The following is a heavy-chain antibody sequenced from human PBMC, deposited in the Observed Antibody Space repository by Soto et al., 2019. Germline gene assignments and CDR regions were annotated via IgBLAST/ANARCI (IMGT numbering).Heavy chain of an antibody. V-gene: IGHV3-72*01. CDR2: SREKGHRYST. J-gene: IGHJ4*02. CDR1: GFTLSSYA. CDR3: VRGHAGFDY. Sequence: GGSLRLSCTAPGFTLSSYAVDWVRQTPGKGLEWVGRSREKGHRYSTEYAASVKGRFTISRDESKNSLYLQMNSLKTEDTAVYYCVRGHAGFDYWGQGALVTVSS.